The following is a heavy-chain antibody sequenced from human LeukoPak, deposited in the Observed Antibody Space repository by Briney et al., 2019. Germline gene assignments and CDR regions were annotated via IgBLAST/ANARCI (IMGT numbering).Heavy chain of an antibody. CDR3: ARHFGYYYYYMDV. CDR2: INHSGST. CDR1: GGSFSGYY. V-gene: IGHV4-34*01. Sequence: PSETLSLTCAVYGGSFSGYYWSWIRQPPGKGLEWIGEINHSGSTNYNPSLKSRVTISVDTSKNQFSLKLSSVTAADTAVYYCARHFGYYYYYMDVWGKGTTVTISS. D-gene: IGHD3-3*01. J-gene: IGHJ6*03.